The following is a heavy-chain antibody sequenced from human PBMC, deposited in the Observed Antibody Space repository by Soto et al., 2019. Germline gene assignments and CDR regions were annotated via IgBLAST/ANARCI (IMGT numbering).Heavy chain of an antibody. CDR2: ISGSGGST. V-gene: IGHV3-23*01. CDR1: GFTFSSYA. CDR3: AKWYSSGWYGSAFDI. J-gene: IGHJ3*02. Sequence: GGSLRLSCASSGFTFSSYAMSWVRQAPGKGLEWVSAISGSGGSTYYADSVKGRFTISRDNSKNTLYLQMNSLRAEDTAVYYCAKWYSSGWYGSAFDIWGQGTMVTVSS. D-gene: IGHD6-19*01.